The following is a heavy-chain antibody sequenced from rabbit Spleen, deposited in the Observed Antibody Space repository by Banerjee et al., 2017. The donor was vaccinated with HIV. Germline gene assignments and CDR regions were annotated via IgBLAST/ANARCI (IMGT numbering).Heavy chain of an antibody. CDR3: ARSGSGDGTYFNL. J-gene: IGHJ4*01. V-gene: IGHV1S40*01. Sequence: QSLEESGGDLVKPGTSLTLTCTASGFSFISGYYMCWVRQAPGKGLEWIACINAGSGNTYYASWVNGRFTISKTSSTTVTLQMTSLTAADTATYFCARSGSGDGTYFNLWGPGTLVTVS. CDR2: INAGSGNT. CDR1: GFSFISGYY. D-gene: IGHD1-1*01.